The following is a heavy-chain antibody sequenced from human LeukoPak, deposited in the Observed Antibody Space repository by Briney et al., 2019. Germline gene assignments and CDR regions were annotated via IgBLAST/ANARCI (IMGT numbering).Heavy chain of an antibody. CDR3: VRDQGGSQDY. CDR2: IKHDGSEK. CDR1: GITFSSYW. J-gene: IGHJ4*02. Sequence: GGSLRLSCAASGITFSSYWMSWVRQAPGKGLEWVANIKHDGSEKYYVDSVKGRFTISRDNAKNTLYLQMNSLRAEDTAVYYCVRDQGGSQDYWGQGTLVTVSS. V-gene: IGHV3-7*01. D-gene: IGHD3-16*01.